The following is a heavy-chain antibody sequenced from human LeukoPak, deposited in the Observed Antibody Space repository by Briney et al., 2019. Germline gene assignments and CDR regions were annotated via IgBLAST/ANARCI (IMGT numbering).Heavy chain of an antibody. D-gene: IGHD1-26*01. CDR2: IYYSGST. CDR3: ARGPGATTTSDYFDY. V-gene: IGHV4-59*01. Sequence: SETLSLTCTVSGGSISSYYWSWIRQPPGKGLEWIGYIYYSGSTNYNPSLKSRATISLDTSKNQFSLKLSSVTAADTAVYYCARGPGATTTSDYFDYWGQGTLVTVSS. J-gene: IGHJ4*02. CDR1: GGSISSYY.